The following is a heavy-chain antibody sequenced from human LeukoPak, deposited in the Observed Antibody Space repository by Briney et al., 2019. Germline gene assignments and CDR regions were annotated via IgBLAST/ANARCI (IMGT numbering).Heavy chain of an antibody. D-gene: IGHD2-2*01. CDR2: ISYDGSNK. V-gene: IGHV3-30-3*01. CDR1: GFTFSTFS. J-gene: IGHJ4*02. CDR3: AKGHCSSTSCYGTGFDY. Sequence: GGSLRLSCAASGFTFSTFSMYWVRQAPGKGLEWVAVISYDGSNKYYADSVKGRFTISRDNSKNTLYLQMNSLRAEDTAVYYCAKGHCSSTSCYGTGFDYWGQGTLVTVSS.